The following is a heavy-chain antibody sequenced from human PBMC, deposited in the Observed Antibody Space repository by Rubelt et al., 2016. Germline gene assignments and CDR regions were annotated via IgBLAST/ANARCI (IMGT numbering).Heavy chain of an antibody. CDR3: ASPPYDILTGYDYYYGMDV. Sequence: QVQLVQSGAEVKKPGSSVKVSCKASGGTFSSYAISWVRQAPGQGLEWMGGIIPIFGTANYAQKFQGRVTITADKSTSTAYVGLSSLRSEDTAVYYCASPPYDILTGYDYYYGMDVWGQGTTVTVSS. J-gene: IGHJ6*02. CDR1: GGTFSSYA. V-gene: IGHV1-69*06. D-gene: IGHD3-9*01. CDR2: IIPIFGTA.